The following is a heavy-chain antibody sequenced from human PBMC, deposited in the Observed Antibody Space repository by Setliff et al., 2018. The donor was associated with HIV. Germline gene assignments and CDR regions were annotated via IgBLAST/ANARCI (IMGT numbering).Heavy chain of an antibody. J-gene: IGHJ4*02. CDR1: GGSISSGRYY. V-gene: IGHV4-61*09. CDR2: IYTSGST. CDR3: ARQEAGYYFDSSGYYFDY. Sequence: SSETLSLTCTVSGGSISSGRYYWSWIRPPAGKGLEWIGHIYTSGSTNYNPSLKSRVTISVDPSKNQFSLKLNSVTAADTALYYCARQEAGYYFDSSGYYFDYWGLGALVTVSS. D-gene: IGHD3-22*01.